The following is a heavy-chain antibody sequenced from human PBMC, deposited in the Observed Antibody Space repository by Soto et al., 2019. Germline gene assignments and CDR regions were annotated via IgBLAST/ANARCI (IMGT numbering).Heavy chain of an antibody. Sequence: GESLKISCKGSGYTFSNYWISWVRQMSGKGLEWMGRIDPSDSYTDYNPSFQGHVSILVDKSVNTAYLQWSSLKASDTAMYYCAIYYYDINDHLSSNYDMDVWGQGTTVTVSS. D-gene: IGHD3-22*01. CDR3: AIYYYDINDHLSSNYDMDV. CDR2: IDPSDSYT. V-gene: IGHV5-10-1*01. J-gene: IGHJ6*02. CDR1: GYTFSNYW.